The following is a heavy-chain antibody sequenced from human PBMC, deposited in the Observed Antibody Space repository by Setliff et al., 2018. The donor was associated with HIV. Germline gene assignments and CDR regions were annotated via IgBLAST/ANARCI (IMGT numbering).Heavy chain of an antibody. Sequence: SLRLSCAASGFTFGSYAMHWVRQAPGRGLEWVAAISYDGSDKFYADSVKGRFTISRDNSKNTLYLQMNSLGAEDTAVYYCARDRGYDLDYFDYWGQGTLVTVSS. J-gene: IGHJ4*02. CDR1: GFTFGSYA. CDR2: ISYDGSDK. D-gene: IGHD5-12*01. V-gene: IGHV3-30*04. CDR3: ARDRGYDLDYFDY.